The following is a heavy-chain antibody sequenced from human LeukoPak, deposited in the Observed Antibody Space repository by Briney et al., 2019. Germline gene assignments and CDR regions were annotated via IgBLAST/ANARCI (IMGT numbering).Heavy chain of an antibody. CDR2: IYYSGST. D-gene: IGHD5-12*01. CDR3: ARGNIVATISFDY. CDR1: GGSISSGDYY. J-gene: IGHJ4*02. V-gene: IGHV4-30-4*01. Sequence: SETLSLTCTVSGGSISSGDYYWSWIRQPPGKGLEWIGYIYYSGSTYYNPSLKSRVTISVDTSKNQFSLKLSSVTAADTAVYYCARGNIVATISFDYWGQGTLVAVSS.